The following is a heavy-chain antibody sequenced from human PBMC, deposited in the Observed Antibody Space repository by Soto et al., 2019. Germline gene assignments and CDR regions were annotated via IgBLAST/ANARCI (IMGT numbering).Heavy chain of an antibody. J-gene: IGHJ1*01. CDR1: GFTFSSYS. CDR3: ARDLGSSWYPEYFQP. V-gene: IGHV3-48*01. D-gene: IGHD6-13*01. CDR2: ISSSSSTI. Sequence: EVQLVESGGGLVQPGGSLRLSCAASGFTFSSYSMNWVRQAPGKGLEWVSYISSSSSTIYYADSVKGRFTISRDNAKNSLNLQMNSLRAQDPAVYYWARDLGSSWYPEYFQPWGPGTLVTVSS.